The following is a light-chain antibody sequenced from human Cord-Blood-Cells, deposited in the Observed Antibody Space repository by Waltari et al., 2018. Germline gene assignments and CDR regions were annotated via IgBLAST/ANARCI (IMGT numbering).Light chain of an antibody. CDR1: SSDVGGYNY. CDR3: SSYTRSSTVV. CDR2: DVS. J-gene: IGLJ2*01. Sequence: QSALTQPASVSGSPVQSITISCTGTSSDVGGYNYVSWYKQHPGKAPKLMIYDVSNRPSGVSNRFSGSKSGNTASLTISGLQAEDEADYYCSSYTRSSTVVFGGGTKLTVL. V-gene: IGLV2-14*01.